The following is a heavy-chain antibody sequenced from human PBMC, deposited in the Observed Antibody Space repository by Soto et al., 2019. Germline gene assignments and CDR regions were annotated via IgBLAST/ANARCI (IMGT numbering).Heavy chain of an antibody. D-gene: IGHD6-6*01. V-gene: IGHV3-9*01. CDR3: AKDMGSSSSKDYYYGMDV. Sequence: GGSLRLSCAASGFTFSSHAMHWVRQAPGKGLEWVSGISWNSGSIGYADSVKGRFTISRDNAKNSLYLQMNSLRAEDTALYYCAKDMGSSSSKDYYYGMDVWGQGTTVTVSS. CDR2: ISWNSGSI. J-gene: IGHJ6*02. CDR1: GFTFSSHA.